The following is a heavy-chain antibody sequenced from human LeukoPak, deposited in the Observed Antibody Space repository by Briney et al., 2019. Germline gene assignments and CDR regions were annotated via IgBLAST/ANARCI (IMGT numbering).Heavy chain of an antibody. CDR1: GFTFSSYW. CDR3: ASGRWLQFNDY. V-gene: IGHV3-74*01. J-gene: IGHJ4*02. D-gene: IGHD5-24*01. Sequence: GGSLRLSCAASGFTFSSYWMHWVRQAPGKGLVWDSRINSDGSSRSYADSVKVRFTISRDNAKNTLYVQMNSLRAEDTAVYYCASGRWLQFNDYWGQGTLVTVSS. CDR2: INSDGSSR.